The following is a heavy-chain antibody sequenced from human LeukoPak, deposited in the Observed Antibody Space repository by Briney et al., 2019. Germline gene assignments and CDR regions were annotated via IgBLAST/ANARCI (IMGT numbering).Heavy chain of an antibody. CDR2: IYYSGST. CDR3: ARHMVRGVMGFDY. V-gene: IGHV4-59*01. CDR1: GGSISSYY. Sequence: SETLSLTCTVSGGSISSYYWSWIRRPPGKGLEWIGYIYYSGSTNYNPSLKSRVTISVDTSKNQFSLKLSSVTAADTAVYYCARHMVRGVMGFDYWGQGTLVTVSS. D-gene: IGHD3-10*01. J-gene: IGHJ4*02.